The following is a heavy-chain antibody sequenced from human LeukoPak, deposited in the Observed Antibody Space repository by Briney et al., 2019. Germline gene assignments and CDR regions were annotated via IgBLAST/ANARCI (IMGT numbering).Heavy chain of an antibody. CDR1: GFTFISYG. D-gene: IGHD6-13*01. CDR2: IRYEGSKK. Sequence: GGPLRLSCAAPGFTFISYGMHWVRQAPGKGLEWVAFIRYEGSKKYYAESVKGRLPIYRDNSKNTLYLQMNSLRAEDTAVYYCAKDQSQAAAGIFQHWGQGPLVTVSS. J-gene: IGHJ1*01. CDR3: AKDQSQAAAGIFQH. V-gene: IGHV3-30*02.